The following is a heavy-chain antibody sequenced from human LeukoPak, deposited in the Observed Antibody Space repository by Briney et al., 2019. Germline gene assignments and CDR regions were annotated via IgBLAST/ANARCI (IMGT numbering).Heavy chain of an antibody. Sequence: GGSLRLSWAASGLTFSSFSMTWVRQAPGKGLEWVSSISSNGVYTFYADSVKGRFTISRDNSQSTLYLQLSSLRAEDTAIYYCAKDYISIIKVATYDWGQGTLVTVSS. V-gene: IGHV3-23*01. D-gene: IGHD3-22*01. CDR2: ISSNGVYT. CDR1: GLTFSSFS. CDR3: AKDYISIIKVATYD. J-gene: IGHJ4*02.